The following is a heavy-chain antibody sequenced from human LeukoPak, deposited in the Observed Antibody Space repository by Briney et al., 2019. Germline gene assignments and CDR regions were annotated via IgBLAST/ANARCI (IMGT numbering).Heavy chain of an antibody. Sequence: GGSLRLSCAASGFTFSNYWMHWVRQAPGKGLEWVSAISGSGGSTYYADSVKGRFTISRDNSKNTLYLQMNSLRAEDTAVYYCAKTAYTQDYYYMDVWGKGTTVTVSS. CDR3: AKTAYTQDYYYMDV. CDR1: GFTFSNYW. V-gene: IGHV3-23*01. J-gene: IGHJ6*03. CDR2: ISGSGGST. D-gene: IGHD1-1*01.